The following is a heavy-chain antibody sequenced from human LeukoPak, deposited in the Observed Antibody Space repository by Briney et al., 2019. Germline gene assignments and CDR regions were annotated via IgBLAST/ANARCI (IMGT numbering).Heavy chain of an antibody. CDR3: VRGGPIDY. CDR2: LDSDGSST. CDR1: GFTLSIHP. J-gene: IGHJ4*02. Sequence: RAGGSLRLSCAASGFTLSIHPMFWVRQAPGKGLVWVSRLDSDGSSTTYADSVKGRFSISRDNAKNTLYLQMNGLRVEDTSVYCCVRGGPIDYWGQGALVTVSS. V-gene: IGHV3-74*01. D-gene: IGHD3-16*01.